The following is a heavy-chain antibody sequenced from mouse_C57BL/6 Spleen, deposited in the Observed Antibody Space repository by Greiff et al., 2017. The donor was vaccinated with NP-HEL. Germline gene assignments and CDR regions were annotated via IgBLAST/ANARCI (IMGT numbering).Heavy chain of an antibody. J-gene: IGHJ4*01. V-gene: IGHV1-76*01. CDR3: ARYDGYFYAMDY. Sequence: QVQLKESGAELVRPGASVKLSCKASGYTFTDYYINWVKQRPGQGLEWIARIYPGSGNTYYNEKFKGKATLTAEKSSCTAYMQLSSLTSEDSAVYFCARYDGYFYAMDYWGQGTSVTVSS. CDR2: IYPGSGNT. CDR1: GYTFTDYY. D-gene: IGHD2-3*01.